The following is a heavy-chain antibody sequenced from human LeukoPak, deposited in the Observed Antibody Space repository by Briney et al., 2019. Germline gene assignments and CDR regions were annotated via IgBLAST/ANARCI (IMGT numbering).Heavy chain of an antibody. J-gene: IGHJ4*02. V-gene: IGHV3-21*01. D-gene: IGHD3-16*02. CDR1: GFTFSSYS. CDR2: ISTSSTYI. Sequence: PGGTLRLSCAASGFTFSSYSMNWGRRAPGKGLEWVSSISTSSTYIYYADSLNARFSISRDNAKNSLYLQMNSLRAEDTAVYYCARVRGLLREVIPYYFDYCGQGTLVTVSP. CDR3: ARVRGLLREVIPYYFDY.